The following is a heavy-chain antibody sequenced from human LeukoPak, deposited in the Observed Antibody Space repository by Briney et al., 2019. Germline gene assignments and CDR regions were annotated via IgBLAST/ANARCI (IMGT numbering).Heavy chain of an antibody. V-gene: IGHV3-23*01. Sequence: LAGGSLRLSCAASGFIFSSYAMSWVRQAPGKGLEWVSALSGSGGSTYYADSVKGRFTISRDNSKNTLYLQMNSLRAEDTAVYYCAKDGEWLRLRYWYFDLWGRGTLVTVSS. J-gene: IGHJ2*01. D-gene: IGHD5-12*01. CDR2: LSGSGGST. CDR1: GFIFSSYA. CDR3: AKDGEWLRLRYWYFDL.